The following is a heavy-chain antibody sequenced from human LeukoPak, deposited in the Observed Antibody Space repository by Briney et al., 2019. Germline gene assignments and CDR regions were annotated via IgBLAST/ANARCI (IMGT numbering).Heavy chain of an antibody. CDR3: ARDCRRSTSCYYAFDI. CDR1: GFTFSSYG. D-gene: IGHD2-2*01. Sequence: GGSLRLSCAASGFTFSSYGMHWVRQAPGKGLEWVAVIWYDGSNKYYADSVKGRFTISRDNSKNTLYLQMNSLRAEDTAVYYCARDCRRSTSCYYAFDIWGQGTMVTVSS. CDR2: IWYDGSNK. V-gene: IGHV3-33*01. J-gene: IGHJ3*02.